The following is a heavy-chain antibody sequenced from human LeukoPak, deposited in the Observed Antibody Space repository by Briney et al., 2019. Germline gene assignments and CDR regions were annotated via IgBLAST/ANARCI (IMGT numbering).Heavy chain of an antibody. Sequence: PGESLRLSCAASGFTFSSYTLNWVRQAPGKGLEWVSAISSSSSDRYYADSVKGRFTISRDNAKNSLFLKMNSLRAEDTAVYYCAVQRGLDYWGQGTLVTVSS. CDR1: GFTFSSYT. D-gene: IGHD3-22*01. J-gene: IGHJ4*02. CDR3: AVQRGLDY. V-gene: IGHV3-21*01. CDR2: ISSSSSDR.